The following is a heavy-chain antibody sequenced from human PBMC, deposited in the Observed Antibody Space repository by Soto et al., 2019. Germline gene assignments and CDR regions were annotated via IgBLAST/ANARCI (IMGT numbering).Heavy chain of an antibody. D-gene: IGHD3-16*01. CDR2: ISYDGSNK. CDR1: GFTFSSYA. V-gene: IGHV3-30-3*01. Sequence: QVQLVESGGGVVQPGRSLRLSCAASGFTFSSYAMHWVRQAPGKGLEWVAVISYDGSNKYYADSVKGRFTISRDNSKNTLYLQMNSLRAEDTAVYYWARVGGAINFDYWGQGTLVTVSS. CDR3: ARVGGAINFDY. J-gene: IGHJ4*02.